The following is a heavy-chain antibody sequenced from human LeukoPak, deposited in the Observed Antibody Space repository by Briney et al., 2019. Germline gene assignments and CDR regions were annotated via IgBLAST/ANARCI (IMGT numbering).Heavy chain of an antibody. D-gene: IGHD6-13*01. J-gene: IGHJ4*02. Sequence: ASVRVSCKASGYTFTGYYMHWVRQAPGQGLEWMGRINPSSGGTNYAQKFQGRVTMTRDTSISTAYMELSRLRSDDTAVYYCARGIAAAGKRDYWGQGTLVTVSS. CDR1: GYTFTGYY. CDR3: ARGIAAAGKRDY. V-gene: IGHV1-2*06. CDR2: INPSSGGT.